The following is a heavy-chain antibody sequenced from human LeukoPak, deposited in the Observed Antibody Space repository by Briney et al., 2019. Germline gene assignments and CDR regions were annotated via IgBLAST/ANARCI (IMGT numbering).Heavy chain of an antibody. J-gene: IGHJ4*02. D-gene: IGHD5-18*01. V-gene: IGHV3-7*01. Sequence: PGGSLRLSCAASGFTFSSYWMSWVRQAPGKGLEWVANIKQDGSEKYYVDSVKGRFTISRDNAKNSLYLQMNSLRAEDTAVYYCARDGFGYSYGPYYFDYWGQGTLVTVSS. CDR2: IKQDGSEK. CDR1: GFTFSSYW. CDR3: ARDGFGYSYGPYYFDY.